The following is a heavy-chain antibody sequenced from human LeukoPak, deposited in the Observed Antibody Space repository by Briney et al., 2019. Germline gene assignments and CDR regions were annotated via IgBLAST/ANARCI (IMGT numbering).Heavy chain of an antibody. CDR3: ARVVGLTPTYYYDSSGYYYFDY. Sequence: PSETLSLTCTVSGGSISSYYWSWIRQPAGKGLEWIGRIYTRGSTNYNPSLRSRVTMSLDTSKKQFSLRLTSVTAADTAVYYCARVVGLTPTYYYDSSGYYYFDYWGQGTLVTVSS. CDR2: IYTRGST. V-gene: IGHV4-4*07. J-gene: IGHJ4*02. CDR1: GGSISSYY. D-gene: IGHD3-22*01.